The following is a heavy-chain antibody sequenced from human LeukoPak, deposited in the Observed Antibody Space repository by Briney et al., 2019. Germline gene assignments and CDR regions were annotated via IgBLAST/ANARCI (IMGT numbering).Heavy chain of an antibody. CDR3: ARVGRGDHTWGSYYCDH. CDR1: GDSFTTYQ. J-gene: IGHJ4*02. V-gene: IGHV4-59*01. Sequence: PSETLSLTCSVSGDSFTTYQWTWLRQPPGKGLEWIGYISSSGSTSYNPSLKSRVTISVDTSNNQFSLKLNSVTAVDTAVYYCARVGRGDHTWGSYYCDHWGQGTLVSVSS. D-gene: IGHD3-16*01. CDR2: ISSSGST.